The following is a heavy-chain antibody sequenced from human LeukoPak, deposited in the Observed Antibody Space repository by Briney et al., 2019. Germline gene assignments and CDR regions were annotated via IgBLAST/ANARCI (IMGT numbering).Heavy chain of an antibody. CDR1: GGSISSYY. J-gene: IGHJ4*02. Sequence: PSETLSLTCTVSGGSISSYYWSWIRQPPGKGLEWIGYIYYSGSTNYNPSLKSRVTISVDTSKNQFSLKLSSVTAADTAVYYCASWVDYGDYSDSPVQSYFDYWGQGTLVTVSS. CDR2: IYYSGST. CDR3: ASWVDYGDYSDSPVQSYFDY. D-gene: IGHD4-17*01. V-gene: IGHV4-59*01.